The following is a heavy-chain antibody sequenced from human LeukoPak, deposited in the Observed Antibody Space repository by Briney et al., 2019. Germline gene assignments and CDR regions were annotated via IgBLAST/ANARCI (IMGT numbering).Heavy chain of an antibody. CDR3: TRRYDYSPIRPFDY. CDR2: IRSKANSYAT. CDR1: GFTFSGSA. J-gene: IGHJ4*02. V-gene: IGHV3-73*01. Sequence: PGGSLRLSCAASGFTFSGSAMHWVRQASGKGLEWVGRIRSKANSYATAYAASVKGRFTISRDDSKNTAYLQMNSLKTEDTAVYYCTRRYDYSPIRPFDYWGQGTLVTVSS. D-gene: IGHD4-11*01.